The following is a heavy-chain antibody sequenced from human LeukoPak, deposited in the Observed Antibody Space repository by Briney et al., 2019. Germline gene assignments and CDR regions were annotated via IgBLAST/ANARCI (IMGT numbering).Heavy chain of an antibody. CDR2: INHRGST. Sequence: PSETLSLTCAVYGGSFSGYYWSWIRQPPGRGPEWIGEINHRGSTNRNSSLKSRVTISVDTSKNQFSLKVTSVIAADTAVYYCARVPESVGINYFDYWGQGILVTVSS. CDR3: ARVPESVGINYFDY. CDR1: GGSFSGYY. D-gene: IGHD1-26*01. J-gene: IGHJ4*02. V-gene: IGHV4-34*01.